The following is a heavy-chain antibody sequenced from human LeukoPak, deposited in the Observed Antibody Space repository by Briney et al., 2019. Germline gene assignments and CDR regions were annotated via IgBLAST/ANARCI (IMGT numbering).Heavy chain of an antibody. CDR1: GGSISTTSYY. V-gene: IGHV4-39*01. CDR2: IYYSGNT. Sequence: SETLSLTCTVSGGSISTTSYYWAWIRQPPGRVLDWIGHIYYSGNTYYNPSLRSRVTISVDTSKNQFSLKLTSVTAADTAVYYCVRLGGLGYCGATTCNEPFDIWGQGTMVAVSS. CDR3: VRLGGLGYCGATTCNEPFDI. J-gene: IGHJ3*02. D-gene: IGHD2-2*01.